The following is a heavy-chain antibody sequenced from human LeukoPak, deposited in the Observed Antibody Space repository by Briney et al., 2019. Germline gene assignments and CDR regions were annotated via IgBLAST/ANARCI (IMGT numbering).Heavy chain of an antibody. CDR3: ARWGSGGLTLDY. CDR1: GFTFSYYG. Sequence: GGSLRLTCATSGFTFSYYGMHWVRQAPGKGLEWVAVIWNDATNKYYADSVKGRFTISKDNSRNTLNLQMDSLRAEDTAVYYCARWGSGGLTLDYWGQGTLVTVSS. V-gene: IGHV3-33*01. CDR2: IWNDATNK. D-gene: IGHD3-10*01. J-gene: IGHJ4*02.